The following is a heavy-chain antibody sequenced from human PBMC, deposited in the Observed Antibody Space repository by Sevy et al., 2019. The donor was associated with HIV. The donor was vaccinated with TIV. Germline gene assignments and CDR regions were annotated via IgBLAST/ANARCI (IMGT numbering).Heavy chain of an antibody. V-gene: IGHV3-21*01. CDR3: ARVVAYCSGGSCFPGYYYGMDV. CDR2: ISSSSNYI. J-gene: IGHJ6*02. Sequence: GGSLRLSCAASGFTFSNYNMNWVRQAPGKGLEWVSSISSSSNYISYADSMKGRFTISGDNAKNSLYLQMNSLRAEDTAVYYCARVVAYCSGGSCFPGYYYGMDVWGQGTTVTVSS. CDR1: GFTFSNYN. D-gene: IGHD2-15*01.